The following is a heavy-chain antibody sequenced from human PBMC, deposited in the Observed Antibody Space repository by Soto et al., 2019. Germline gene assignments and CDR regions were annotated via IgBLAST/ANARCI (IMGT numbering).Heavy chain of an antibody. D-gene: IGHD1-26*01. V-gene: IGHV5-51*01. CDR3: AKQWEQRGYAFDI. CDR2: IYPGDSDT. J-gene: IGHJ3*02. CDR1: GYSFTSYW. Sequence: GESLKISCKGSGYSFTSYWIGWVRQMPGKGLEWMGIIYPGDSDTRYSPSFQGQVTISADKSISTAYLQWSSLKASDTAMYYCAKQWEQRGYAFDIWGKGTMVTVSS.